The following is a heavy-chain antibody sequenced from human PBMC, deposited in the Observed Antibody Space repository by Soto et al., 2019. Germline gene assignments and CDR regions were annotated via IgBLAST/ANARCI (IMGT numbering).Heavy chain of an antibody. Sequence: SETLSLTCTVSGGSISSGDYSWNWIRQHPGKGLEWIGYIYYSGSIHYNPSLKSRVTILVDTSKNQFSLKLYSVTDADTAVYYCARTWTVDTAMAYYYYYYGMDVWGQGTTVTVSS. J-gene: IGHJ6*02. CDR1: GGSISSGDYS. CDR3: ARTWTVDTAMAYYYYYYGMDV. V-gene: IGHV4-31*03. CDR2: IYYSGSI. D-gene: IGHD5-18*01.